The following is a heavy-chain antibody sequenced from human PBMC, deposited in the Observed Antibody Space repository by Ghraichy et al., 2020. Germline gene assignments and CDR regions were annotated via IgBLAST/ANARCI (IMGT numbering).Heavy chain of an antibody. CDR2: IYYSGST. J-gene: IGHJ3*02. Sequence: SETLSLTRTVSGGSISSSSYYWGWIRQPPGKGLEWIGSIYYSGSTYYNPSLKSRVTISVDTSKNQFSLKLSSVTAADTAVYYCARSFMTTVVTNPGDDDAFDIWGQGTMVTVSS. V-gene: IGHV4-39*01. CDR3: ARSFMTTVVTNPGDDDAFDI. CDR1: GGSISSSSYY. D-gene: IGHD4-23*01.